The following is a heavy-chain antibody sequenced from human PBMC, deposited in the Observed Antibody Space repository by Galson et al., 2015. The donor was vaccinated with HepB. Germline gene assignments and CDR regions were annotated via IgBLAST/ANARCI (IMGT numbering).Heavy chain of an antibody. V-gene: IGHV1-18*04. CDR2: ISAYNGNT. CDR1: GYTFTSYG. J-gene: IGHJ4*02. CDR3: ARERNYDYVWGSYYYFDY. D-gene: IGHD3-16*01. Sequence: SVKVSCKASGYTFTSYGISWVRQAPGQGLEWMGWISAYNGNTNYAQKLQGRVTMTTDTSTSTAYMELRSLRSDDTAVYYCARERNYDYVWGSYYYFDYWGQGTLVTVSS.